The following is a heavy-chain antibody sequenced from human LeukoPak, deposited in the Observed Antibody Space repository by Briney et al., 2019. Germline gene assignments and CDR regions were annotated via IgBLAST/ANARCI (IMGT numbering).Heavy chain of an antibody. J-gene: IGHJ4*02. CDR3: ARVGPRIAGGVPFDY. CDR2: IYYSGST. Sequence: SETLSLTCTVSGGSISSHCWGWIRQPPGKGLEWIGYIYYSGSTNYNPSLKSRVTISVDTSKNQFSLKLSSVTAADTAVYYCARVGPRIAGGVPFDYWGQGTLVAVSS. CDR1: GGSISSHC. V-gene: IGHV4-59*11. D-gene: IGHD6-13*01.